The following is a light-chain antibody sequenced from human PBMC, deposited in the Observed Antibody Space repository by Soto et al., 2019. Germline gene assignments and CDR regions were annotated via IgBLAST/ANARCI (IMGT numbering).Light chain of an antibody. Sequence: EIVLTQSPGTLSLSPGESAALSCRASQSVNSNYLAWYQQKPGQAPKLLIYGASSRATDIPDRFSGSGSGTDFTLTISRLEPEDFAVYYCQQYGTSPRPYVFAQGTKVETK. V-gene: IGKV3-20*01. CDR1: QSVNSNY. J-gene: IGKJ2*01. CDR2: GAS. CDR3: QQYGTSPRPYV.